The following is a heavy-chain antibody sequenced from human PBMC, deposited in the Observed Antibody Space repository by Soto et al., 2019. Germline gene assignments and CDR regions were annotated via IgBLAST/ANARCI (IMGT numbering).Heavy chain of an antibody. D-gene: IGHD2-21*02. CDR1: GFPFGPST. Sequence: EVQLLESGGGLVQPGGSLTLSCGVSGFPFGPSTMSWVRQAPGKGLEWVSTISVSVGSTYYADSVQGRFTVSSDISDNTLFLQVTSLTAEDTAVYFRAKRDVPDSRSNAYFYDHWGRGVLVTVSS. CDR3: AKRDVPDSRSNAYFYDH. CDR2: ISVSVGST. V-gene: IGHV3-23*01. J-gene: IGHJ4*02.